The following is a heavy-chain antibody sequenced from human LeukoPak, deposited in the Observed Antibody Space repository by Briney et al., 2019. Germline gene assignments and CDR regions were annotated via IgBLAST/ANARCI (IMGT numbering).Heavy chain of an antibody. D-gene: IGHD2/OR15-2a*01. CDR2: ISGSGGST. J-gene: IGHJ5*02. CDR1: GFTFSSYA. Sequence: GGSLRLSCAASGFTFSSYAMSWVRQAPGKGLEWVSAISGSGGSTYYADSVKGRFTISRDNSKNTLYLQMNSLRAEDTAVYYCAKDPYFDPYSNWFDPWGQGTLVTVSS. CDR3: AKDPYFDPYSNWFDP. V-gene: IGHV3-23*01.